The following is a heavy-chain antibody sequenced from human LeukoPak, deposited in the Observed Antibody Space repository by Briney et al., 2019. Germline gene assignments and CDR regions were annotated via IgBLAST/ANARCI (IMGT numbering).Heavy chain of an antibody. CDR1: GFTFSSYG. CDR2: ISGSGGST. Sequence: PGGSLRLSCAAPGFTFSSYGMTWVRQAPGKGLEWVSAISGSGGSTYYADSVKGRFTISRDDSKNTLYLQMNSLRAEDTAAYYCAKGYYFDILSGYSSLDSWGQGTLVTVSS. V-gene: IGHV3-23*01. D-gene: IGHD3-9*01. J-gene: IGHJ4*02. CDR3: AKGYYFDILSGYSSLDS.